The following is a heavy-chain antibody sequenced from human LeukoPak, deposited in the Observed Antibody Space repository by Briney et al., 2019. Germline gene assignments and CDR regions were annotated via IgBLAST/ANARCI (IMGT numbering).Heavy chain of an antibody. CDR3: ARDGSGSYYIGY. J-gene: IGHJ4*02. D-gene: IGHD3-10*01. Sequence: PGGSLRLSCAASGFTFSTYSMNWVRQVPGKGLEWVSSISSNSRYIYYADSMRGRFTISRDNAKNSLYLQMNSLRAEDTAVYYCARDGSGSYYIGYWGQGTLVTVSS. V-gene: IGHV3-21*04. CDR2: ISSNSRYI. CDR1: GFTFSTYS.